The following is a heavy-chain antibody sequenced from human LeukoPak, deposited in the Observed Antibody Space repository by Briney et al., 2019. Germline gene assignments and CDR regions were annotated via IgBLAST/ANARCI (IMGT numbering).Heavy chain of an antibody. J-gene: IGHJ6*03. CDR2: VDHTGST. V-gene: IGHV4-59*01. Sequence: SETLSLTCTVSDDSITKYYWTWIRQPPGKGLEWIGYVDHTGSTKFNPSLNGRVSISRDTSNNFFSLRLRSVTAADTAVYFCARGRVSSSTWYSTYCYFFYMDFWGKGTTVTVSS. D-gene: IGHD4-11*01. CDR3: ARGRVSSSTWYSTYCYFFYMDF. CDR1: DDSITKYY.